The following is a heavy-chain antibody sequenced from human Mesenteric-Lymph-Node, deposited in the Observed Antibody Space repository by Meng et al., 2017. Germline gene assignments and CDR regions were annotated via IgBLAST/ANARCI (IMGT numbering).Heavy chain of an antibody. CDR1: GFIVGNNY. Sequence: GESLKISCAASGFIVGNNYMNWVRQAPGKGLEWISVIYTGGVTYYADSVKGRFTISRDNSKDTLYLQMNSLRAEDTAVYYCARENYYGSGRLGAFDIWGQGTMVTVSS. V-gene: IGHV3-66*02. J-gene: IGHJ3*02. D-gene: IGHD3-10*01. CDR3: ARENYYGSGRLGAFDI. CDR2: IYTGGVT.